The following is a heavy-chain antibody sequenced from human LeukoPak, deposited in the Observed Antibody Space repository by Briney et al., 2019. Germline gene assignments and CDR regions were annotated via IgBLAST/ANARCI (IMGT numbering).Heavy chain of an antibody. V-gene: IGHV4-39*01. J-gene: IGHJ5*02. Sequence: PSETLSLTCTISGGSISSSSYFWGWIRQPPGKGLEWIVSLYHGGSTYYNPSLKSRVTISVDTSKNQFSLKLSSVTAADTAVYYCARHVHSTDSYNWFDPWGQGALVTVSS. CDR2: LYHGGST. CDR1: GGSISSSSYF. CDR3: ARHVHSTDSYNWFDP. D-gene: IGHD6-13*01.